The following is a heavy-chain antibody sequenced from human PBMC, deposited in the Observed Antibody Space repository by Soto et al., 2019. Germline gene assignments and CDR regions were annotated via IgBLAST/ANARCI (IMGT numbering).Heavy chain of an antibody. CDR3: AHKGEGSRGFKY. J-gene: IGHJ4*02. Sequence: QITLKESGPTLVKPTQTLTLTCTFSGFSLSTSGVGVGWIRQPPGKALEWLALIYWDDDKRYSPSLKSRLTITKDTPRNQVVLTMTNMDPVDTATYYCAHKGEGSRGFKYWGQGTLVIVSS. CDR1: GFSLSTSGVG. D-gene: IGHD1-26*01. CDR2: IYWDDDK. V-gene: IGHV2-5*02.